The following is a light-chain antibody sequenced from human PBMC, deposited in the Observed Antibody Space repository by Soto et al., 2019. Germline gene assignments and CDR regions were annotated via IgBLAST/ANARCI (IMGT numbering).Light chain of an antibody. CDR2: TTS. J-gene: IGKJ4*01. CDR3: QQHYNTPLT. CDR1: QTMNNY. V-gene: IGKV1-39*01. Sequence: DIQMTQSPSSLSASVGDRVTITCRASQTMNNYVNWYQWNPGKAPKLLIYTTSTLQSGVPSRFSGSGSGTDFTLTISSLQPEDCAIYYCQQHYNTPLTFGGGTKVEIK.